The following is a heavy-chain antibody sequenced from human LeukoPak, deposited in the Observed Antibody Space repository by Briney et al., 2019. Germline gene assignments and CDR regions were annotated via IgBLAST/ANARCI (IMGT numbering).Heavy chain of an antibody. V-gene: IGHV3-30-3*01. Sequence: GGSLRHSCAASGFTFSSYAMHWVRQAPGKGLEWVAVISYDGSNKYYADSVKGRFTISRDNSKNTLYLQMNSLRAEDTAVYYCARDSSVELTDAFDIWGQGTMVTVSS. CDR1: GFTFSSYA. CDR2: ISYDGSNK. J-gene: IGHJ3*02. CDR3: ARDSSVELTDAFDI. D-gene: IGHD4-23*01.